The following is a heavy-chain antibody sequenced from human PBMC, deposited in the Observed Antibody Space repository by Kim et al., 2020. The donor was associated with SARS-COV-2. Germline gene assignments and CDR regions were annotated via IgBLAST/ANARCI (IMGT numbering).Heavy chain of an antibody. Sequence: SETLSLTCTVSGGSISSYYWSWIRQPAGKGLELIGRIYTSGSTNYNPSLKSRVTMSVDTSKNQFSLKLSSVTAADTAVYYCARGDSQQGSSSWPYNWFDPWGQGTLVTVSS. CDR1: GGSISSYY. CDR2: IYTSGST. CDR3: ARGDSQQGSSSWPYNWFDP. J-gene: IGHJ5*02. D-gene: IGHD6-13*01. V-gene: IGHV4-4*07.